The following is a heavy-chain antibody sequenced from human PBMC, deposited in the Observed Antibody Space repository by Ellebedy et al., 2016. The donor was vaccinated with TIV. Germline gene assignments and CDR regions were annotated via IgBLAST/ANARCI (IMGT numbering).Heavy chain of an antibody. Sequence: GGSLRLSXAASGFTFDDYAMHWVRQAPGKGLEWVSGISGSGGSTYYADSVKGRFTISRDNSKNTLYLQMNSLRAEDTAVYYCASRPGIAVAGPGDYWGQGTLVTVS. CDR3: ASRPGIAVAGPGDY. J-gene: IGHJ4*02. D-gene: IGHD6-19*01. CDR2: ISGSGGST. V-gene: IGHV3-23*01. CDR1: GFTFDDYA.